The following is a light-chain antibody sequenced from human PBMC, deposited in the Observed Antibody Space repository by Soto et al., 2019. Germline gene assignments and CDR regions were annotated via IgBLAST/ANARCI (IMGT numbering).Light chain of an antibody. J-gene: IGKJ1*01. V-gene: IGKV3-20*01. CDR2: GAS. Sequence: EIVLTQSPGTLSLSPGERATLSCRASQSVSSSYLAWYQQKPGQAPRLLIYGASSRATGIPDRFSGSGSGTDFTLTISGLEPEDFAIYYCQQYGTSTSTFGQGTKVDIK. CDR3: QQYGTSTST. CDR1: QSVSSSY.